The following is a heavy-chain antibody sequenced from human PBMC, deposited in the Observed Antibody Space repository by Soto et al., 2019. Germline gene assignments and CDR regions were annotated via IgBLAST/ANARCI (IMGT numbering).Heavy chain of an antibody. J-gene: IGHJ1*01. D-gene: IGHD2-8*01. Sequence: QVQLVQSGAEVKKPGASVKVSCKASGYTFTSYDINWVRQATGQGLEWMGWMTPNIGNTGYVQKFQGIISMTRNSFLSTAYMEMSSLISEETAVYYWARSTNEFGVRHWGQGTLVTIIS. CDR3: ARSTNEFGVRH. CDR1: GYTFTSYD. V-gene: IGHV1-8*01. CDR2: MTPNIGNT.